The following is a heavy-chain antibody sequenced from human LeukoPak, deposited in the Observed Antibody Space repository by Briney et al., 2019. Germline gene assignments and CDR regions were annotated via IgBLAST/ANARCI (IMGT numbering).Heavy chain of an antibody. Sequence: ASVKVSCKASGYTFSSYGVSWVRQAPGQGLEWMGWISAYNGNTNYAQKFQGRVTMTTDTSTSTAYMEPRSLRPDDTAVYYCARDGFFGSGIVGAFGIWGQGTMVTVSS. CDR1: GYTFSSYG. D-gene: IGHD3-10*01. CDR2: ISAYNGNT. J-gene: IGHJ3*02. V-gene: IGHV1-18*01. CDR3: ARDGFFGSGIVGAFGI.